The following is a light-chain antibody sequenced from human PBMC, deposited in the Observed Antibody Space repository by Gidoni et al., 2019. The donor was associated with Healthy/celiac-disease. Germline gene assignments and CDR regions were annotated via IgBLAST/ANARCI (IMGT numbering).Light chain of an antibody. CDR1: QGISSA. CDR2: DAP. V-gene: IGKV1-13*02. Sequence: AIQLTQSPSSLSASVGDRVTITCRASQGISSALAWYQQKPGKAPKLLIYDAPSLESGVPTRFSGSGSGTDYTLTISSLQPEDFATYYCQQFNSYPQTFGQGTKLEIK. CDR3: QQFNSYPQT. J-gene: IGKJ2*01.